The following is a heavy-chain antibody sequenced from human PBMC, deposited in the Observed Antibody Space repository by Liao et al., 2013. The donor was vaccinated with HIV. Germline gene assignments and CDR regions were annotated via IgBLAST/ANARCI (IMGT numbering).Heavy chain of an antibody. CDR2: INHSGVT. Sequence: QVQLLQWGAGLLKPSETLSLTCAVYGGPFSGNFWGWIRQAPGQGLEWIGEINHSGVTNCNPTLKSRVILSVDTSKNQFSLNLTSVTAADSAVYFCARELAMVKRRRFYDSWGQGTPVTVSS. V-gene: IGHV4-34*01. CDR3: ARELAMVKRRRFYDS. D-gene: IGHD4/OR15-4a*01. CDR1: GGPFSGNF. J-gene: IGHJ1*01.